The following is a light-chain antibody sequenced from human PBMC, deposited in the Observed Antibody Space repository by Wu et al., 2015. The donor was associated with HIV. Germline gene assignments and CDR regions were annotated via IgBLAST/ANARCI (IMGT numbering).Light chain of an antibody. CDR2: ETS. CDR1: QSITNNY. J-gene: IGKJ5*01. V-gene: IGKV3-20*01. CDR3: QQYGGSPIT. Sequence: EIVLKQSPGTLSLSVGDRVALSCRASQSITNNYLAWYQQRPGQAPRLLIYETSNRATGIPDRFVGSGSGTEFTLTINRLEPEDIAIFYCQQYGGSPITFGQGTRLEI.